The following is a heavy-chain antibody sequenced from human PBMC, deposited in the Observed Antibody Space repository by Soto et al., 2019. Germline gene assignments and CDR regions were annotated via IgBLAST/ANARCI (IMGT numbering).Heavy chain of an antibody. V-gene: IGHV3-30*18. CDR3: AKAPTTPLYFDY. Sequence: QVQVVESGGGVVQPGRSLRLSCAASGFTFSSYGMHWVRQAPGKGLEWVAVISYDGSNKYYADSVKGRFTISRDNSKNTLYLQLNSLRAEDTAVCYCAKAPTTPLYFDYWGQGTLVTVSS. J-gene: IGHJ4*02. CDR1: GFTFSSYG. CDR2: ISYDGSNK.